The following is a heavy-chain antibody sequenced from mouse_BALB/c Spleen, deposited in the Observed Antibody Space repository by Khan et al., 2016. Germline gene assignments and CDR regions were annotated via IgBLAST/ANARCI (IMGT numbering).Heavy chain of an antibody. J-gene: IGHJ3*01. Sequence: QIQLVQSGPELKKPGETVKISCKASGYIFTKYGMNWVKQAPGKGLKWMGWINTYTGEPTYAADFKGRFAFSLETSASTAYLHINNLKKEDTATDFSAKEPYYDGFGYWGQGTLVTVSA. CDR3: AKEPYYDGFGY. CDR1: GYIFTKYG. V-gene: IGHV9-3-1*01. D-gene: IGHD1-1*01. CDR2: INTYTGEP.